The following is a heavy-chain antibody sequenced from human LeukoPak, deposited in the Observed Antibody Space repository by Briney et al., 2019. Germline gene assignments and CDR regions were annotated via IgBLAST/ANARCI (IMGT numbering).Heavy chain of an antibody. CDR1: GFTFDDYA. CDR2: ISWNSGSI. Sequence: GGSLRLSCAASGFTFDDYAMHWVRQAPGKGLEWVAGISWNSGSIGYADSVKGRFTISRDNAKNSLYLQMNSLRAEDTAVYYCARDGGDYYDSSGYGLSWGQGTLVTVSS. V-gene: IGHV3-9*01. D-gene: IGHD3-22*01. J-gene: IGHJ4*02. CDR3: ARDGGDYYDSSGYGLS.